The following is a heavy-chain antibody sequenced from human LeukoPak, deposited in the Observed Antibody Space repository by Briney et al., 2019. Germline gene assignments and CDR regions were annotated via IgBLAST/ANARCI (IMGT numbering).Heavy chain of an antibody. Sequence: ASVKVSCKASGYTFTGYYMHWVRQAPGQGLEWMGWINTNTGNPTYAQGFTGRFVFSLDTSVSTAYLQISSLKAEDTAVYYCARVSRGYDPYYYYYMDVWGKGTTVTVSS. J-gene: IGHJ6*03. D-gene: IGHD6-25*01. CDR2: INTNTGNP. CDR3: ARVSRGYDPYYYYYMDV. CDR1: GYTFTGYY. V-gene: IGHV7-4-1*02.